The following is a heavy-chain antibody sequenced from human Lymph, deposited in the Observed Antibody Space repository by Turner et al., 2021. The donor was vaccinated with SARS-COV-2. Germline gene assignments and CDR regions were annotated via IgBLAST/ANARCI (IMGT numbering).Heavy chain of an antibody. CDR2: MNTNSGNT. V-gene: IGHV1-8*01. Sequence: QVQLVQSGAEVKKPGASVKVSCKASGYTFTSYDINWVRQATGQGLEWMGWMNTNSGNTGYAKKFQGRVTMTRNISISTAYMELSTMRSEDTAVYSCARGGYSGGGMGVWGQGTTVTVSS. D-gene: IGHD1-26*01. CDR3: ARGGYSGGGMGV. CDR1: GYTFTSYD. J-gene: IGHJ6*02.